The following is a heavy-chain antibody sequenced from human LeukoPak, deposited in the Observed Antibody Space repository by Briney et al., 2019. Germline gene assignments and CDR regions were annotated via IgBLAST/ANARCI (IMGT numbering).Heavy chain of an antibody. D-gene: IGHD3-10*01. J-gene: IGHJ4*02. CDR1: GFTFSNYG. V-gene: IGHV3-33*01. Sequence: PGGALVLSCAASGFTFSNYGMHWGRQAPVKGLEWVALISFDGSQKYYADSVKGRFTISRDNAKKTLYLQMNSLRAEDTAVYYCARHLNYYLDYWGQGTLVTVSS. CDR2: ISFDGSQK. CDR3: ARHLNYYLDY.